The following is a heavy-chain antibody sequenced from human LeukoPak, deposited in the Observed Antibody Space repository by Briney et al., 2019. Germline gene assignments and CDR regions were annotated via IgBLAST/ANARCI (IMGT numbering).Heavy chain of an antibody. D-gene: IGHD1-26*01. Sequence: GGSLRLSCAASGFTFSSYGMHWVRQAPGKGLEWVAVIWYDGSNKYYADSVKGRFTISRDNSKNTLYLQMNSLRAEDTAVYYCARAYDGSYYGYWYFDLWGRGTLVTVSS. V-gene: IGHV3-33*08. CDR2: IWYDGSNK. CDR1: GFTFSSYG. J-gene: IGHJ2*01. CDR3: ARAYDGSYYGYWYFDL.